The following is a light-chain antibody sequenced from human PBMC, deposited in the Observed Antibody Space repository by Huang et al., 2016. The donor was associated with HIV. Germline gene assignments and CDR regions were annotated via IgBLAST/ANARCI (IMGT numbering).Light chain of an antibody. J-gene: IGKJ4*01. CDR2: VAS. CDR1: QSIGTY. Sequence: DIQMTHSPSSLSASVGDRVTIACQASQSIGTYLNWYQQKPGKAPRLLIHVASRLQSGVQSRFRGSGSGTDFTLTISSLQPEDFATYYCQQSYSALGLTFGGGTKVEIK. V-gene: IGKV1-39*01. CDR3: QQSYSALGLT.